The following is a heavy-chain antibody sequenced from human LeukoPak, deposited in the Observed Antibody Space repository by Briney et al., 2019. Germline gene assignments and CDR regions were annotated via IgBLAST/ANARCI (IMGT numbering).Heavy chain of an antibody. V-gene: IGHV4-59*01. CDR1: GGSISSYY. CDR2: IYNGGST. J-gene: IGHJ4*02. CDR3: ARFKRAGGWSYFDY. D-gene: IGHD6-19*01. Sequence: SETLSLTCTVSGGSISSYYWSRIRKPPGKGLEWIGHIYNGGSTNYSPSLKSRVTISVDTSKNQFSLKLSSVTAADTAVYYCARFKRAGGWSYFDYWGQGTLVTVSS.